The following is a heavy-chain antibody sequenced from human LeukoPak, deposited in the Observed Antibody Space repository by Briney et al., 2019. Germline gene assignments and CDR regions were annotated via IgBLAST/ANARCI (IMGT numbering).Heavy chain of an antibody. CDR2: IFPTGGAT. V-gene: IGHV1-46*01. CDR1: GYTFTSYH. D-gene: IGHD6-19*01. Sequence: ASVKVSCKASGYTFTSYHIHWVRQAPGQGLEYMGLIFPTGGATSYTQKFQGRLTLTRDTSTNTVYMELGSLTSEDTAVYFCARGRAAVARPRASANWFDPWGQGTLVTVSA. J-gene: IGHJ5*02. CDR3: ARGRAAVARPRASANWFDP.